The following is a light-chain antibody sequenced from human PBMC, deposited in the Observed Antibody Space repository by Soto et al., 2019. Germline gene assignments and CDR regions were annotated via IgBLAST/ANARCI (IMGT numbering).Light chain of an antibody. V-gene: IGKV3-11*01. Sequence: PGERATLSCRASQSVSSYLAWYQQKPGQAPRLLIYDASNRATGIPARFSGSGSGTDFTLTISSLEPEDFAVYYCQQRSNWPPSTFGQGTRLEMK. CDR2: DAS. J-gene: IGKJ5*01. CDR1: QSVSSY. CDR3: QQRSNWPPST.